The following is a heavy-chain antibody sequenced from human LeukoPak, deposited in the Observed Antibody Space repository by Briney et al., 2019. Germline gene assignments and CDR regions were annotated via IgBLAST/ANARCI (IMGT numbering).Heavy chain of an antibody. D-gene: IGHD4-17*01. Sequence: GGPLRLSCAASGFTFSDYYMSWIRQAPGKGLEWVSYVSSSGSIISYADSVKGRFTISRDNAKNSLYLQMNSLRAEDTAVYYCAREKGTVFDYWGQGALVTISS. CDR3: AREKGTVFDY. V-gene: IGHV3-11*04. J-gene: IGHJ4*02. CDR2: VSSSGSII. CDR1: GFTFSDYY.